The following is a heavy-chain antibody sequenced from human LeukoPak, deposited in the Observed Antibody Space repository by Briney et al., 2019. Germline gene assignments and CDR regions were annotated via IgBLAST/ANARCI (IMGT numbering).Heavy chain of an antibody. CDR3: ARDGGGLVVVPAGYGMDV. D-gene: IGHD2-2*01. J-gene: IGHJ6*02. CDR1: GFTFSNYA. CDR2: ISYDGSNK. Sequence: PGGSLRLSCAASGFTFSNYAMHWVRQAPGKGLEWVAVISYDGSNKYYADSVKGRFTISRENSKNTLYLQMNSLRAEDTAVYYCARDGGGLVVVPAGYGMDVWGQGTTVTVSS. V-gene: IGHV3-30*03.